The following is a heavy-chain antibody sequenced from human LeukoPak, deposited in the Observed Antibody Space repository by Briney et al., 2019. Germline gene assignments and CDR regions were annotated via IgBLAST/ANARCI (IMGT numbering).Heavy chain of an antibody. CDR2: INSDGSST. CDR3: AKDPKVGAGYFDY. Sequence: GGSLRLSCAASGFTFSSYWMHWVRQAPGKGLVWVSRINSDGSSTSYADSVKGRFTISRDNAKNTLYLQMNSLRVEDTAVYYCAKDPKVGAGYFDYWGQGTLVTVSS. V-gene: IGHV3-74*01. D-gene: IGHD1-26*01. CDR1: GFTFSSYW. J-gene: IGHJ4*02.